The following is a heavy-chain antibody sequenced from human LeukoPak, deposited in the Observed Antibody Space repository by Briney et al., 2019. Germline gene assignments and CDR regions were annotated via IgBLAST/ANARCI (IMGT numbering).Heavy chain of an antibody. CDR3: ARISGRANYFDY. CDR2: IYGAGST. J-gene: IGHJ4*02. D-gene: IGHD1-26*01. V-gene: IGHV3-66*01. Sequence: GGSLRLSCTASGFTFSSYWMHWVRQVPGKGLEWVSVIYGAGSTYYADSVKGRFTISRDNSKNTLYLQMNSLRAEDTAVYYCARISGRANYFDYWGQGTLVTVSS. CDR1: GFTFSSYW.